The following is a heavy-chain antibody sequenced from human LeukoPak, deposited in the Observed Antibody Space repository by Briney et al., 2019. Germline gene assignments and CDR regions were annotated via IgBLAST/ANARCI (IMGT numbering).Heavy chain of an antibody. CDR3: ARYYSNYDAYYYYMDV. CDR1: GGSISSSSYY. CDR2: FYYSGST. D-gene: IGHD4-11*01. V-gene: IGHV4-61*01. Sequence: PSETLSLTCTVSGGSISSSSYYWCWIRQPPGKGLEWIGYFYYSGSTNYNPSLKSRVTVSVDTSKNQFSLKLSSVTAADTAVYYCARYYSNYDAYYYYMDVWGKGTTVTVSS. J-gene: IGHJ6*03.